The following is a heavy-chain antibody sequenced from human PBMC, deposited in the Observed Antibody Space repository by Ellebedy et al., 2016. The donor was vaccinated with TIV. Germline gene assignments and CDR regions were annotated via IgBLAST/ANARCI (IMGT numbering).Heavy chain of an antibody. CDR3: ARGRPVRGVNYYYYYGMDV. CDR2: FDPEDGET. V-gene: IGHV1-24*01. J-gene: IGHJ6*02. Sequence: ASVKVSCXVSGYTLTELSMHWVRQAPGKGLEWMGGFDPEDGETIYAQKFQGRVTMTRDTSTSTVYMELSSLRSEDTAVYYCARGRPVRGVNYYYYYGMDVWGQGTTVTVSS. CDR1: GYTLTELS. D-gene: IGHD3-10*01.